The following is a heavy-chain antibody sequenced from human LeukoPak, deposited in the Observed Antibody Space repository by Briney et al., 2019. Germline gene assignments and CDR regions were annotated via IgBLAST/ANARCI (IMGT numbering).Heavy chain of an antibody. V-gene: IGHV4-34*01. D-gene: IGHD7-27*01. CDR3: ARPLGD. J-gene: IGHJ4*02. CDR1: GGSFSGYY. Sequence: PSETLSLTCAVYGGSFSGYYWSWFRQPPGKGLEWIGEINHSGSTNYNPSLKSRVTISVDTSKNQFSLKLSSVTAADTAVYYCARPLGDWGQGTLVTVSS. CDR2: INHSGST.